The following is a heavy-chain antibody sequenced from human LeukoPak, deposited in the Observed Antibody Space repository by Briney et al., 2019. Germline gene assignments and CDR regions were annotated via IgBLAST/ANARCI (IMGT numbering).Heavy chain of an antibody. CDR3: SKDLTSDFGGDLDP. Sequence: GGSLRLSCAASGFTFSSYGIHWVRQAPGKGLEWVAVISFDGTIKYYTDSVKGRFTSSRDNSKNTLYLQMNSLRVEDTAVYYCSKDLTSDFGGDLDPWGQGTLVTVSS. V-gene: IGHV3-30*18. CDR1: GFTFSSYG. CDR2: ISFDGTIK. D-gene: IGHD3-10*01. J-gene: IGHJ5*02.